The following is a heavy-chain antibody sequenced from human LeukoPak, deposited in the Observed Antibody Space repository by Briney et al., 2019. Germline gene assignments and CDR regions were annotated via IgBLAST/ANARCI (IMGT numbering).Heavy chain of an antibody. Sequence: SETLSLTCTVSGGSISSYYWSWIRQPPGKGLEWIGYIYYSRSTNYNPSLKSRVTISVDTSKNQFSLKLSSVTAADTAVYYCARDPSSWGGSFDYWGQGTLVTVSS. J-gene: IGHJ4*02. CDR3: ARDPSSWGGSFDY. V-gene: IGHV4-59*01. CDR1: GGSISSYY. CDR2: IYYSRST. D-gene: IGHD2-2*01.